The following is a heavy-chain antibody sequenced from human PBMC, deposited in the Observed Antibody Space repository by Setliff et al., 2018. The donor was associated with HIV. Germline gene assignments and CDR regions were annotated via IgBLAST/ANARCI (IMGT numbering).Heavy chain of an antibody. J-gene: IGHJ5*02. CDR3: AAATTLLSPRA. CDR2: IYQSGNT. Sequence: SETLSLTCAVSGYSISSGFYWSWMRQPPGKGLEWIGSIYQSGNTNYNPSLESRLTILVDTAKNQFSLKLSSVTAADTAVYYCAAATTLLSPRAWGQGTLVTVSS. CDR1: GYSISSGFY. D-gene: IGHD2-15*01. V-gene: IGHV4-38-2*01.